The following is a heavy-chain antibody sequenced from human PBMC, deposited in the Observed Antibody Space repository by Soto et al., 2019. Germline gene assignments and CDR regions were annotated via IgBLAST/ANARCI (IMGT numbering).Heavy chain of an antibody. CDR1: GGTFSSYA. CDR2: IIPIFGTA. J-gene: IGHJ4*02. CDR3: ASLGIAVAGTEGEFDY. Sequence: QVQLVQSGAEVKKPGSSVKVSCKASGGTFSSYAISWVRQAPGQGLEWMGGIIPIFGTANYAQKFQGRVTMTADEATSTAYMELSSLRAEDTAVYYCASLGIAVAGTEGEFDYWGQGTLVTVSS. D-gene: IGHD6-19*01. V-gene: IGHV1-69*01.